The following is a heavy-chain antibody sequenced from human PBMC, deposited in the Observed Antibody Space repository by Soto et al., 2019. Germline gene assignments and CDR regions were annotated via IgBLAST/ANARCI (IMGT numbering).Heavy chain of an antibody. V-gene: IGHV4-39*01. CDR3: GKVLVGATGHTDSDS. J-gene: IGHJ4*02. Sequence: LSLTCTVSGGSIYRSGYYWGWIRQPPGRGLEWIGNIDYNGVTYSNPSLKSRVAISRDTSKNQFSLKLTSVTAADTALYYCGKVLVGATGHTDSDSWGPGTLVTVSS. D-gene: IGHD2-15*01. CDR1: GGSIYRSGYY. CDR2: IDYNGVT.